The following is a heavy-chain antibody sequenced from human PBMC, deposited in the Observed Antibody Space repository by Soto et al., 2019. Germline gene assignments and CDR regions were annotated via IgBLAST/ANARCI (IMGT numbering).Heavy chain of an antibody. J-gene: IGHJ5*02. D-gene: IGHD3-16*01. V-gene: IGHV3-21*01. CDR2: ITGTSAFT. Sequence: AGGTLRLSCAASGFVFSDFQFNWVRQAPGGGLEWLSSITGTSAFTEYAESIEGRFTISRDNPNKLLFLHMDNLRPEDTAVYYCARENLSFQGAFDLSGQGTLVTVYS. CDR3: ARENLSFQGAFDL. CDR1: GFVFSDFQ.